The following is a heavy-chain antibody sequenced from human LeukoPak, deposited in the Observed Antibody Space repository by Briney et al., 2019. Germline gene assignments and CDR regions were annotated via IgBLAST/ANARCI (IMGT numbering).Heavy chain of an antibody. V-gene: IGHV3-53*01. CDR1: GFTVSSNY. Sequence: GGSLRLSCAASGFTVSSNYMSWVRQAPGKGVEWVSVIYSSGSTYYADSVKGRFTISRDNSKNTLYLQMNSLRAEDTAVYYSASYDSSGYFDYWGQGTLVTVSS. CDR3: ASYDSSGYFDY. D-gene: IGHD3-22*01. J-gene: IGHJ4*02. CDR2: IYSSGST.